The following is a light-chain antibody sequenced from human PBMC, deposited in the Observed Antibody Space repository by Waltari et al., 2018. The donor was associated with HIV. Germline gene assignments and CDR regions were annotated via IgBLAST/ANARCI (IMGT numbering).Light chain of an antibody. V-gene: IGLV3-9*01. CDR3: QVWDRSTGV. J-gene: IGLJ2*01. CDR1: NIGAKR. CDR2: RDI. Sequence: YDLTQPVSLSVALGQTARIPCGGNNIGAKRVRWYQQRPGQAPVLIFDRDIDRPSGIPERFSASNSGNTATLTISKAQAGDEADYYCQVWDRSTGVFGGGTKLTVL.